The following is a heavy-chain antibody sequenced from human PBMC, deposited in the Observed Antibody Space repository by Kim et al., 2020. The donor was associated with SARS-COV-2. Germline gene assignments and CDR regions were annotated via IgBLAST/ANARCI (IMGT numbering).Heavy chain of an antibody. Sequence: SETLSLTCTVSGGSISSGAYYWSWIRQHPGKGLEWIGYIYTSGSTYYNPSLKSRVTISADMSKNQFSLRLSSVTAADTAVYYCSRVPYSSSWYYFDYWGQGTLVTVSS. J-gene: IGHJ4*02. CDR1: GGSISSGAYY. CDR2: IYTSGST. D-gene: IGHD6-13*01. V-gene: IGHV4-31*03. CDR3: SRVPYSSSWYYFDY.